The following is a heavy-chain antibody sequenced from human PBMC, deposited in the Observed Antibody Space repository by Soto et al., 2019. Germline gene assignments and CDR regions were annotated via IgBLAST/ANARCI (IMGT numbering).Heavy chain of an antibody. Sequence: QVQLVESGGGVVQPGRSLRLSCAASGFIFSSYAMHWVRQAPGEGLEWVAVIWYDGSSKWYANSVRGRFTLSRDNSKNTMYLKMNSLRAEDTAVYYCAKDYYYHVSGYPGWGLDVWGQGTTVTVSS. V-gene: IGHV3-33*06. CDR1: GFIFSSYA. CDR3: AKDYYYHVSGYPGWGLDV. J-gene: IGHJ6*02. CDR2: IWYDGSSK. D-gene: IGHD3-22*01.